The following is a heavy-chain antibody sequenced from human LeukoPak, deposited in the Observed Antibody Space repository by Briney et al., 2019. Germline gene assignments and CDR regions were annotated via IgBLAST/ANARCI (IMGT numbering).Heavy chain of an antibody. J-gene: IGHJ5*02. D-gene: IGHD2-2*01. Sequence: SETLSLTCTVSGGSISTGSYFWGWIRHPPGKGLEGMGSIYYSGSTYYSPSLKSRVTISVDTSRNQYSLKLSSVTAADTVAYYCARRDRYCSSTSCYGHRFDPWGQGTLVTVSS. CDR2: IYYSGST. CDR3: ARRDRYCSSTSCYGHRFDP. V-gene: IGHV4-39*01. CDR1: GGSISTGSYF.